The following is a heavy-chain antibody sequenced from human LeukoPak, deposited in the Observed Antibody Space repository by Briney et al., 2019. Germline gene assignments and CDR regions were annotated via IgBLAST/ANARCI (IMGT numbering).Heavy chain of an antibody. J-gene: IGHJ3*02. D-gene: IGHD1-1*01. V-gene: IGHV4-34*01. CDR3: ARRVRLYDSSFDI. Sequence: PSETLSLTCAVYGGSFSGYYWSWIRQPPGKGLEWIGEINHSGSTNYNPSLKSRVTISVDTSKNQFSLKLSSVTAADTAVYYCARRVRLYDSSFDIWGQGTMVTVSS. CDR1: GGSFSGYY. CDR2: INHSGST.